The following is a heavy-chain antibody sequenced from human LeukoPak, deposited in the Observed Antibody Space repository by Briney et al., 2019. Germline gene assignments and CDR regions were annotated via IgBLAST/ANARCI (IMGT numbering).Heavy chain of an antibody. CDR1: GGSISSSSYY. J-gene: IGHJ4*02. CDR2: IYYSGST. D-gene: IGHD3-16*01. V-gene: IGHV4-39*01. CDR3: ARTLKSYFFDY. Sequence: PSETLSLTCTVSGGSISSSSYYWGWIRQPPGKGLEWIGSIYYSGSTYYNPSLKSRVTISVDTSKNQFSLKLSSVTAADTAVYYCARTLKSYFFDYWGQGTLVTVSS.